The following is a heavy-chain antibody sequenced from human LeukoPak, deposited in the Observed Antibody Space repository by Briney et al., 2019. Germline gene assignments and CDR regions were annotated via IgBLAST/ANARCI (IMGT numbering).Heavy chain of an antibody. Sequence: ASVKVSCKVSGYTLTELSMHWVRQAPGKGLEWMGGFDPEDGETIYAQKFQGRVTMTEDTSTDTAYMELRSLRSDDTAVYYCARSSGYPYIDNWFDPWGQGTLVTVSS. J-gene: IGHJ5*02. CDR2: FDPEDGET. V-gene: IGHV1-24*01. CDR3: ARSSGYPYIDNWFDP. D-gene: IGHD3-3*01. CDR1: GYTLTELS.